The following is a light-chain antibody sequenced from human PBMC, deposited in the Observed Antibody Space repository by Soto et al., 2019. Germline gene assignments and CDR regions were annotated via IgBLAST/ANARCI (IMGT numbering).Light chain of an antibody. CDR1: SSDVGGYNY. CDR2: EVS. J-gene: IGLJ2*01. V-gene: IGLV2-14*01. Sequence: QSVLTQPVSVSGSPGQSITISCTGTSSDVGGYNYVSWYQQHPGKAPKLMIYEVSNRPSGVSNRFSGSKSGNTASLTISGLQAEDEADYYCSSYTSSNHVVFGGGTKLTVL. CDR3: SSYTSSNHVV.